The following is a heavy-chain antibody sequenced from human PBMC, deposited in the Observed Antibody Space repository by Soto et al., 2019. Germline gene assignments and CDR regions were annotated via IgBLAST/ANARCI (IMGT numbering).Heavy chain of an antibody. CDR1: GFTFS. V-gene: IGHV3-48*02. D-gene: IGHD6-19*01. Sequence: EVQLVESGGGLVQPGGSLRLSCAASGFTFSSSSSSTIYYADSVKGRFTISRDNAKNSLYLQMNSLRDEDTAVYYCARAKQWLVGGFDYWGQGTLVTVSS. J-gene: IGHJ4*02. CDR2: SSSSTI. CDR3: ARAKQWLVGGFDY.